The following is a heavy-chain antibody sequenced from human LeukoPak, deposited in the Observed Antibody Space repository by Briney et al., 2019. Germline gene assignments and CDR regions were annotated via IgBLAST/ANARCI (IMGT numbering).Heavy chain of an antibody. CDR1: GFTFSSYA. CDR2: ISGSGGST. J-gene: IGHJ4*02. CDR3: AKGPPHYDFWSGRFLFDY. V-gene: IGHV3-23*01. D-gene: IGHD3-3*01. Sequence: PGGSLRLSCAAPGFTFSSYAMSWVRQAPGKGLEWVSAISGSGGSTYYADSVKGRFAISRDNSKNTLYLQMNSLRAEDTAVYYCAKGPPHYDFWSGRFLFDYWGQGTLVTVSS.